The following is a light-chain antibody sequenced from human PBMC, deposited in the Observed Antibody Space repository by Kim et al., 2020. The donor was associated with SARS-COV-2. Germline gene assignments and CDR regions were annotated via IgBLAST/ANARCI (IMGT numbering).Light chain of an antibody. V-gene: IGLV1-44*01. J-gene: IGLJ3*02. Sequence: QRVTISCAGSSSNIGSNIVNWYQQLPGTAPKLLIYSNNQRPSGVPDRFSGSKSGTSASLAISGLQSEDEADYYCAAWDDSLNGSWVFGGGTQLTVL. CDR1: SSNIGSNI. CDR3: AAWDDSLNGSWV. CDR2: SNN.